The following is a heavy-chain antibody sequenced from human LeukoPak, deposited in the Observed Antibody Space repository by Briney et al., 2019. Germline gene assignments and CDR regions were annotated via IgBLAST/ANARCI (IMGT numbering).Heavy chain of an antibody. J-gene: IGHJ4*02. V-gene: IGHV3-30*04. CDR3: ARDVVLDY. Sequence: GGSLRLSCAASGFTFSSYAMHWVRQAPGKVLEWVAVISYDGSNKYYADSVKGRFTISRDNSKNTLYLQMNSLRAEDTAVYYCARDVVLDYWGQGTLVTVSS. D-gene: IGHD2-21*01. CDR1: GFTFSSYA. CDR2: ISYDGSNK.